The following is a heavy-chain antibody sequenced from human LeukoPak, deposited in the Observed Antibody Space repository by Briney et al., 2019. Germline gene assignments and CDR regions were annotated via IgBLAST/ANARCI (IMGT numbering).Heavy chain of an antibody. D-gene: IGHD5-12*01. Sequence: PGRSLRLSCAASGFTFSSYAMHWVRQAPGKGLEWVAVISYDGSNKYYADSVKGRFTISRDNSKNTLYLQMNSLRAEDTAVYYCARDPDIVATGFSYWGQGTLVTVSS. CDR3: ARDPDIVATGFSY. CDR1: GFTFSSYA. CDR2: ISYDGSNK. J-gene: IGHJ4*02. V-gene: IGHV3-30-3*01.